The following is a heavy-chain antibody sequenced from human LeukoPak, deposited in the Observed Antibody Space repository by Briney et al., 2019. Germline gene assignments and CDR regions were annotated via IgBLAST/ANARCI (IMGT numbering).Heavy chain of an antibody. CDR1: GFPFNMYA. CDR3: VKPGVVNMIVADTFFDY. V-gene: IGHV3-64D*06. J-gene: IGHJ4*02. CDR2: ISSSEDNT. Sequence: GGSLRLSCSASGFPFNMYAMHWVRQAPGKGLEYVSGISSSEDNTHYADSVKGRFTISRDNSKNTLYLQMSSLRAEDTAVYYCVKPGVVNMIVADTFFDYWGQGTLVTVSS. D-gene: IGHD3-22*01.